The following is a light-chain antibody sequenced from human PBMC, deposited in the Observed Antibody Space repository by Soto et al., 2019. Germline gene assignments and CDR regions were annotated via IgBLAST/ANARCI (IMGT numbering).Light chain of an antibody. V-gene: IGKV4-1*01. Sequence: DIVMTQSPDSLAVSLGERATINCKSSQSVLYSSNNKNYLAWYQQKPGQPPKLLIYWASTRESGVPDRFSGSGSGTDFTLTISSLQAEDVAVYYCQQYYDTLFTFGPVTKVDIK. CDR1: QSVLYSSNNKNY. J-gene: IGKJ3*01. CDR3: QQYYDTLFT. CDR2: WAS.